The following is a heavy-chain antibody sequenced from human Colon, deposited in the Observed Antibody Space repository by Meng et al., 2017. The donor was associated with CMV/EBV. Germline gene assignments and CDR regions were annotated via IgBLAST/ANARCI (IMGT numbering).Heavy chain of an antibody. V-gene: IGHV3-74*01. CDR3: AKDVLRFMEWPHAFDN. J-gene: IGHJ3*02. Sequence: GESLKISCAASGFDFGAYWMHWARQAPGKGLVWVSRINHDGSYIIYADSVKGRFTISKDNSRNTLYLQMSSLRAEDTAVYYCAKDVLRFMEWPHAFDNWGQGTMVTVSS. CDR2: INHDGSYI. D-gene: IGHD3-3*01. CDR1: GFDFGAYW.